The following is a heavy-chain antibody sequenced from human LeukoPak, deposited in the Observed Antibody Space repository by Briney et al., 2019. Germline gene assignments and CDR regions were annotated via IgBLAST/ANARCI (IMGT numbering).Heavy chain of an antibody. D-gene: IGHD6-13*01. Sequence: ASVKVSCKASGNTFAGYHMHWAQQASGQGLLCIGWINPNSGDTNNAQKFQGRVTMTSDTSISTAYMELSSLTSDDTAVYYCARAVAAIVNWFDPWGQGTLVTVSS. CDR2: INPNSGDT. J-gene: IGHJ5*02. CDR1: GNTFAGYH. CDR3: ARAVAAIVNWFDP. V-gene: IGHV1-2*02.